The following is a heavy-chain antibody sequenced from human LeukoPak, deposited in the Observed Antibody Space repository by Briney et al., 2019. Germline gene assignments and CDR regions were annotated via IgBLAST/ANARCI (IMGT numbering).Heavy chain of an antibody. Sequence: GGSLRLSCAASGFTFSSYSMNWVRQAPGKGLEWVSYISSGSSSIYYADSVKGRFTISRDNADNSLYLQMNSLRDEDTAAYYCARGRATGRSGGDSWGQGTLVTVSS. CDR1: GFTFSSYS. CDR3: ARGRATGRSGGDS. CDR2: ISSGSSSI. J-gene: IGHJ4*02. D-gene: IGHD3-9*01. V-gene: IGHV3-48*02.